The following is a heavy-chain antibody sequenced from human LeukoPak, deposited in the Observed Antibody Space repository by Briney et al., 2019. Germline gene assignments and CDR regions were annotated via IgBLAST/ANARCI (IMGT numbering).Heavy chain of an antibody. J-gene: IGHJ4*02. CDR1: GFTFSSYE. V-gene: IGHV3-48*03. CDR3: ARGYYYDSTGYNPSDC. Sequence: GGSLRLSCAASGFTFSSYEMNWVRQAPGKGLEWVSYISSSGSTMYYADSVKGRFTISRDNAKNSLYLQMNSLRAEDTAVYYCARGYYYDSTGYNPSDCWGQGTLVTVSS. CDR2: ISSSGSTM. D-gene: IGHD3-22*01.